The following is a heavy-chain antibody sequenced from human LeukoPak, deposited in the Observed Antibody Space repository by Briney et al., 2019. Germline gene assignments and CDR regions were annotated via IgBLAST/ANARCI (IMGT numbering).Heavy chain of an antibody. J-gene: IGHJ4*02. V-gene: IGHV4-34*01. CDR2: INHSGST. Sequence: SETLSLTCAVYGGSFSGYYWSWIRQPPGKGLEWIGEINHSGSTNYNPSLKSRVTISVDTSKNRFSLKLSSVTAADTAVYYCACGPHYYDSSGYYYTPWDYWGQGTLVTVSS. CDR3: ACGPHYYDSSGYYYTPWDY. D-gene: IGHD3-22*01. CDR1: GGSFSGYY.